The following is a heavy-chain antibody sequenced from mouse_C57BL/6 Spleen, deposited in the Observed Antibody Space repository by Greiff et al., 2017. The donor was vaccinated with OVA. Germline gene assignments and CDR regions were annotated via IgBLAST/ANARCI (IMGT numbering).Heavy chain of an antibody. CDR1: GYTFTSYW. V-gene: IGHV1-53*01. J-gene: IGHJ3*01. CDR2: INPSNGGT. CDR3: AAITTVKPY. D-gene: IGHD1-1*01. Sequence: VQLQQSGTDLVKPGASVKLSCKSSGYTFTSYWMHWVKQRPGQGLEWIGNINPSNGGTNYHEKFKSKATLTVDKTSSTAYMQLSSLTSEDAAVYYCAAITTVKPYWGQGTLVTVSA.